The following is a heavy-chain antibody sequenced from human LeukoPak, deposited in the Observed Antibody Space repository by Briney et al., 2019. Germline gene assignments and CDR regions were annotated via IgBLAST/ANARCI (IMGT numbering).Heavy chain of an antibody. CDR3: ARNIVPAAVNYYYYGMDV. CDR1: GFTFSSYE. V-gene: IGHV3-48*03. D-gene: IGHD2-2*01. CDR2: ISSSGSTI. J-gene: IGHJ6*04. Sequence: GGSLRLSCAASGFTFSSYEMNWVRQAPGKGLEWVSHISSSGSTIYYADCVKGRFTISRDNAKNSLYLQMNSLRAEDTAVYYRARNIVPAAVNYYYYGMDVWGKGTTVTVSS.